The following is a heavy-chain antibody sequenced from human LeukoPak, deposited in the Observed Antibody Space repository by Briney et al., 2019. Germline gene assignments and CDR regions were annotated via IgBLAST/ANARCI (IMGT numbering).Heavy chain of an antibody. D-gene: IGHD6-6*01. CDR3: ARGVNLIAALDY. J-gene: IGHJ4*02. CDR2: ISSSSSYI. CDR1: GFTFSSYG. Sequence: PGGSLRLSCAASGFTFSSYGMSWVRQAPGKGLEWVSSISSSSSYIYYADSVKGRFTISRDNAKNSLYLQMNSLRAEDTAVYYCARGVNLIAALDYWGQGTLVTVSS. V-gene: IGHV3-21*01.